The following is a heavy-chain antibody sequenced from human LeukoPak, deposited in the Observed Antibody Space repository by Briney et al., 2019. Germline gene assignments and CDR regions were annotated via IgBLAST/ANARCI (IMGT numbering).Heavy chain of an antibody. CDR3: ARGRGVRGVKPPLWRSPPYYYMDV. CDR2: MNPNSGNT. J-gene: IGHJ6*03. Sequence: ASVKASCKASGYTFTSYDINWVRQATGQGLEWMGWMNPNSGNTGYAQKFQGRVTMTRNTSISTAYMELSSLRSEDTAVYYCARGRGVRGVKPPLWRSPPYYYMDVWGKGTTVTISS. D-gene: IGHD3-10*01. V-gene: IGHV1-8*01. CDR1: GYTFTSYD.